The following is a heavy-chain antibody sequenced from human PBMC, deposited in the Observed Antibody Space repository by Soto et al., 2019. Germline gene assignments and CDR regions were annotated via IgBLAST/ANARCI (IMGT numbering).Heavy chain of an antibody. CDR3: ARGPMTTVTTWGDWYFDL. V-gene: IGHV3-33*01. CDR1: GFIFSSYG. J-gene: IGHJ2*01. CDR2: IWYDGTNK. D-gene: IGHD4-17*01. Sequence: QVQLVESGGGVVQPGRSLSLSCATSGFIFSSYGMHWVRQGPGKGLEWVAVIWYDGTNKYYADSVNGRFTISRDDSKNTLYLQMNSLRAEDTAVYYCARGPMTTVTTWGDWYFDLWGRGTLVTVAS.